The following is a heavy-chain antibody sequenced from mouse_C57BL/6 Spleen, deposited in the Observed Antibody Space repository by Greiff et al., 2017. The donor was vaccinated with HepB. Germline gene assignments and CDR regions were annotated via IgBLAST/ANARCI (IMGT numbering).Heavy chain of an antibody. CDR3: AREREGYFDV. CDR2: ISVGGSYT. J-gene: IGHJ1*03. CDR1: GFTFSSYA. Sequence: EVHLVESGGGLVKPGGSLKLSCAASGFTFSSYAMSWVRQTPEKRLEWVATISVGGSYTYYPDNVKGRFTISRDNAKNNLYLQMSHLKSEDTAMYYCAREREGYFDVWGTGTTVTVSS. V-gene: IGHV5-4*01.